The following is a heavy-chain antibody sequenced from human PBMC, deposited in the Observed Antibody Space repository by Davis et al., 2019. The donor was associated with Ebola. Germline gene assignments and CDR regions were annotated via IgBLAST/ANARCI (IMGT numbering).Heavy chain of an antibody. CDR2: FDPEDGET. Sequence: ASVKVSCKVSGYTLTELSMHWVRQAPGKGLEWMGGFDPEDGETIYAQKFQGRVTMTEDTSTDTAYMELSSLRSEDTAVYYCATDKSVAGRNRHFDYWGQGTLVTVSS. J-gene: IGHJ4*02. V-gene: IGHV1-24*01. CDR3: ATDKSVAGRNRHFDY. D-gene: IGHD6-19*01. CDR1: GYTLTELS.